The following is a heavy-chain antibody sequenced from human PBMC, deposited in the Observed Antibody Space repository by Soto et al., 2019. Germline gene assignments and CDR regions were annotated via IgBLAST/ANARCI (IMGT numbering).Heavy chain of an antibody. V-gene: IGHV1-18*01. CDR1: GYTFTSYG. CDR2: ISAYNVNT. Sequence: QVQLVQAGAEVKKPGASVKVSCKASGYTFTSYGISWVRQAPGQGLEWMGWISAYNVNTNYAQKLHGRVTMSTDTSTSTAYMELRRLRSDDTAVYYCARRYGSGGSCSRRGWFVPWGQGTLVTVSS. J-gene: IGHJ5*02. CDR3: ARRYGSGGSCSRRGWFVP. D-gene: IGHD2-15*01.